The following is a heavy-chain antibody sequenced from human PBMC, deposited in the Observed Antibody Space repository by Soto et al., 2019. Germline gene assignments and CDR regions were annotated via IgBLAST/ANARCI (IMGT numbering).Heavy chain of an antibody. J-gene: IGHJ5*02. V-gene: IGHV2-26*01. Sequence: PTLVNPTETLTLTCTVSGFSLSNAGSGVSWIRQPPGKALEWLAHIHSDGAKTYSSSLQSRLTISRDYSRRQVVLTLTKLDPMDTATYYCARSISLPASADNWFDPLGQGTPVTVSS. CDR3: ARSISLPASADNWFDP. CDR1: GFSLSNAGSG. D-gene: IGHD2-2*01. CDR2: IHSDGAK.